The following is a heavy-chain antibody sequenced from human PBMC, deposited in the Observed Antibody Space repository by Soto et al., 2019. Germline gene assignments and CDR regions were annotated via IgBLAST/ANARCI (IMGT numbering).Heavy chain of an antibody. J-gene: IGHJ6*02. D-gene: IGHD3-16*01. CDR1: GFRFDEYN. CDR3: ARETLSYGSALDV. CDR2: ITWNGANT. Sequence: GGSLRLSCAASGFRFDEYNIHWVRQAPGKGLEWVSLITWNGANTYYADSVKGRFTISRDGTTKSVSLQMTSLKREDTGLYYCARETLSYGSALDVWGQGTTVTVSS. V-gene: IGHV3-43*01.